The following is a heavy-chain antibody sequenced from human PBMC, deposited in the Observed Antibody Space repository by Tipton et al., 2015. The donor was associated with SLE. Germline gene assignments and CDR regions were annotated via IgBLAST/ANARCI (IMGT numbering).Heavy chain of an antibody. Sequence: PGLVKPSETLSLTCTVSGGSISSSIYYWGWIRQAPGKGLESIGNIYYSGSTYYNPSLKSRVTISVDTSKNQFSLKLSSVTAADTAVYYCARSAGYGSNWAHFDYWGQGTLVTVSS. D-gene: IGHD6-13*01. CDR2: IYYSGST. J-gene: IGHJ4*02. CDR3: ARSAGYGSNWAHFDY. V-gene: IGHV4-39*07. CDR1: GGSISSSIYY.